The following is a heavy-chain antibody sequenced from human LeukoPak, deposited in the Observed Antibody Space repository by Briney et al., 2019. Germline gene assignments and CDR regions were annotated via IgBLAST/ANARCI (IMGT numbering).Heavy chain of an antibody. CDR3: AKLPYQHGYNPTFDY. CDR1: GFTFSSYA. J-gene: IGHJ4*02. D-gene: IGHD5-24*01. Sequence: GGSLRLSCAASGFTFSSYAMSWVRQAPGKGQEWVSAISGSGGSTYYADSVKGRFTISRDNSKNALYLQMNSLRAEDTAVYYCAKLPYQHGYNPTFDYWGQGTLVTVSS. CDR2: ISGSGGST. V-gene: IGHV3-23*01.